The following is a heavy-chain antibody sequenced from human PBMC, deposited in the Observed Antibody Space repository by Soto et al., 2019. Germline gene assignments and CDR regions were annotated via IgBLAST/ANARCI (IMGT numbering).Heavy chain of an antibody. CDR1: GGTFSNYA. V-gene: IGHV1-69*12. CDR2: IVPIFGTT. CDR3: ARVEAVAGLYNYHGLDV. D-gene: IGHD6-19*01. J-gene: IGHJ6*02. Sequence: QVKLVQSGAEVKKPGSSVKVSCKVSGGTFSNYAIDWVRLAPGHGLEWMGGIVPIFGTTYYTQKFQGRATIIADDSTTTAYLEMSSLRSEDTAIYYCARVEAVAGLYNYHGLDVWGQGTPVTVSS.